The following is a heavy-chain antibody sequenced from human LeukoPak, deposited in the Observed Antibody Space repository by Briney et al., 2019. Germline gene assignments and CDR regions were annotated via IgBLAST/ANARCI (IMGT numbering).Heavy chain of an antibody. V-gene: IGHV4-4*07. J-gene: IGHJ4*02. CDR2: IYTSGST. CDR3: AREAVGAHRFDY. CDR1: GGSISSYY. Sequence: SETLSLTCTVSGGSISSYYWSWIRQPAGKGLEWIGRIYTSGSTNYNPSLKSRVTISVDKSKNQFSLKLSSVTAADTAVYYCAREAVGAHRFDYWGQGTLVTVSS. D-gene: IGHD1-26*01.